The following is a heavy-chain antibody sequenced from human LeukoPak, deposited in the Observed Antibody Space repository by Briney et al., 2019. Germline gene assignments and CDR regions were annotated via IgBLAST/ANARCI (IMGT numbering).Heavy chain of an antibody. D-gene: IGHD6-19*01. Sequence: GGSLRLSCTAPGFISRDYAIHWVRQAPGKGLEGVSLISGDGGSTFYADSLKGRFTISRDNSKNSLYLQMNSLRSDDTALYYCAGESESSGWYDYWGQGPLVSVSS. CDR1: GFISRDYA. V-gene: IGHV3-43*02. CDR3: AGESESSGWYDY. J-gene: IGHJ4*02. CDR2: ISGDGGST.